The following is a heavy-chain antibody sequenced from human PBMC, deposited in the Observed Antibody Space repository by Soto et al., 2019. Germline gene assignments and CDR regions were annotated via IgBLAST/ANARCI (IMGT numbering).Heavy chain of an antibody. J-gene: IGHJ4*02. CDR1: VFTFSSYA. D-gene: IGHD5-18*01. CDR3: AKDDLRGYSYGRFDY. CDR2: ISGSGGST. V-gene: IGHV3-23*01. Sequence: PGGSLRLYCAASVFTFSSYAMSWVRQAPGKGLEWVSAISGSGGSTYYADSVKGRFTISRDNSKNTLYLQMNSLRAEDTAVYYCAKDDLRGYSYGRFDYWGQGTLVTVSS.